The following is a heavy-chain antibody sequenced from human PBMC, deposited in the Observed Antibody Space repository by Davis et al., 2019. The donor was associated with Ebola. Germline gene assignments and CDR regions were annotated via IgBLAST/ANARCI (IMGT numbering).Heavy chain of an antibody. J-gene: IGHJ6*02. V-gene: IGHV3-74*01. Sequence: PGGSLRLSCAASGFTFSSYWMHWVRQAPGKGLVWVSRINSDGSRTSYADSVKGRFTISRDNAKNTLYLQMNSLRAEDTAVYYCARGQGYCSGGSCYSAYYYYYGMDVWGQGTTVTVSS. D-gene: IGHD2-15*01. CDR3: ARGQGYCSGGSCYSAYYYYYGMDV. CDR2: INSDGSRT. CDR1: GFTFSSYW.